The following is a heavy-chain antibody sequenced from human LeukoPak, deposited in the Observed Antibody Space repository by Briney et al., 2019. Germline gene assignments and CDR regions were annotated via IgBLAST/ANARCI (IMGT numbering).Heavy chain of an antibody. J-gene: IGHJ4*02. CDR3: ARALRGVYYDSSGYSY. V-gene: IGHV1-8*01. CDR1: GYTFTSYD. Sequence: ASVKVSCKASGYTFTSYDINWVRQATGQGLEWMGWMNPNSGITGYAQKFQGRVTMTRNTSISTAYMELSSLRSEDTAVYYCARALRGVYYDSSGYSYWGQGTLVTVSS. D-gene: IGHD3-22*01. CDR2: MNPNSGIT.